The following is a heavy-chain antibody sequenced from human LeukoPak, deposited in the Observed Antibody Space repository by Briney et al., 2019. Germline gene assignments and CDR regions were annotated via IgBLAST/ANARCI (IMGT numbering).Heavy chain of an antibody. CDR1: GGSISSYY. CDR2: IYYSGST. Sequence: SETLSLTCTVSGGSISSYYGSWIRQPPGKGLEWIGYIYYSGSTNYNPSLKSRVTISVDTSKNQFSLKLSSVTAADTAVYYCARAPSSGWSNFDYWGQGTLVTVSS. CDR3: ARAPSSGWSNFDY. V-gene: IGHV4-59*01. D-gene: IGHD6-19*01. J-gene: IGHJ4*02.